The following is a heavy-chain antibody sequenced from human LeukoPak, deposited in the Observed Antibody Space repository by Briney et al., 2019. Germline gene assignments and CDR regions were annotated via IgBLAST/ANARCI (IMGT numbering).Heavy chain of an antibody. CDR1: GGSISSGGYY. D-gene: IGHD3-3*02. V-gene: IGHV4-30-2*01. CDR2: IYHSGST. CDR3: VRDQGSFAPRYFDL. Sequence: SETLSLTCTVSGGSISSGGYYWSWIRQPPGKGLEWIGYIYHSGSTYYNPSLKSRVTISVDRSKNQFSLKLSSVTAADTAVYYCVRDQGSFAPRYFDLWGRGTLVTVSS. J-gene: IGHJ2*01.